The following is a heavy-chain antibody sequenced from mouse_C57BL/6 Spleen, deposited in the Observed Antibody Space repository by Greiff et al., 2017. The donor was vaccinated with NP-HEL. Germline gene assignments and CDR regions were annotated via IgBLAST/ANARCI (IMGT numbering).Heavy chain of an antibody. CDR1: GYAFSSSW. V-gene: IGHV1-82*01. CDR3: AIMIRYYFDY. J-gene: IGHJ2*01. Sequence: QVQLKESGPELVKPGASVKISCKASGYAFSSSWMNWVKQRPGKGLEWIGRIYPGDGDTNYNGKFKGKATLTADKSSSTAYMQLSSLTSEDSAVYFCAIMIRYYFDYWGQGTTLTVSS. D-gene: IGHD2-4*01. CDR2: IYPGDGDT.